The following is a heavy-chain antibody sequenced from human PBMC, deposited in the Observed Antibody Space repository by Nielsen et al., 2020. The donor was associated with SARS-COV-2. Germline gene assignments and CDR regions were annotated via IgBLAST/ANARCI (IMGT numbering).Heavy chain of an antibody. CDR1: GFTFSSYW. J-gene: IGHJ4*02. V-gene: IGHV3-74*01. CDR3: ARDRTTYYDFWSGYYTGIFLDY. D-gene: IGHD3-3*01. Sequence: GESLKISCAASGFTFSSYWMHWVRQAPGKGLVWVSRINSDGSSTSYADSVKGRFTISRDNAKNTLYLQMNSLRAEDTAVYYCARDRTTYYDFWSGYYTGIFLDYWGQGTLVTVSS. CDR2: INSDGSST.